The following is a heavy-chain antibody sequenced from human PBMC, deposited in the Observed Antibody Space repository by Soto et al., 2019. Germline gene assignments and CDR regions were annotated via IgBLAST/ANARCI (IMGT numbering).Heavy chain of an antibody. CDR2: IYYSGGT. CDR1: GGSISRGGYY. CDR3: ARKDSGYADYMDV. J-gene: IGHJ6*03. V-gene: IGHV4-31*03. Sequence: QVQLQESGPGLVKPSQTLSLTCTVSGGSISRGGYYWSWIRQHPGKGLEWIGYIYYSGGTYDNPSLTSRVTISVDTSENQFSLRLSSVTAADTAVYYCARKDSGYADYMDVWGKGTTVPVSS. D-gene: IGHD5-12*01.